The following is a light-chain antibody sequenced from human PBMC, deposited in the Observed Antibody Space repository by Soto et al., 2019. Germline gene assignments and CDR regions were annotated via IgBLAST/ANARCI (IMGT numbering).Light chain of an antibody. Sequence: IVLTHSPGTLSLSPGERATLSVRASQSVSNNYLAWYQQKPGQAPRLLIYGASNRATGIPDRFSGSGSGTDFTLTISGLEPADLGVYYCQQRHNWPITFGQGTRLEIK. V-gene: IGKV3D-20*02. CDR3: QQRHNWPIT. J-gene: IGKJ5*01. CDR1: QSVSNNY. CDR2: GAS.